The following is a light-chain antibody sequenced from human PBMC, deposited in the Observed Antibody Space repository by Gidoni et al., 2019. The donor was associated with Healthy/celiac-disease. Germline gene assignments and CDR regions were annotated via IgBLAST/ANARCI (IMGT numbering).Light chain of an antibody. CDR2: AAS. Sequence: DIQMTQYPSSLSASVGDRVTITCRASQGISNYLALYQQKPGKVPKLLSYAASTLQSGVPSRFSGSGSGTDFTLTISSLQPEYVATYYCQKYNSAPRTFGQGTKVEIK. CDR3: QKYNSAPRT. J-gene: IGKJ1*01. V-gene: IGKV1-27*01. CDR1: QGISNY.